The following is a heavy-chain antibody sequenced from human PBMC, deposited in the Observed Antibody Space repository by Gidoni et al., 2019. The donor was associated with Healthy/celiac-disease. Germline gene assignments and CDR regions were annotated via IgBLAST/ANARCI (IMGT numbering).Heavy chain of an antibody. J-gene: IGHJ3*02. D-gene: IGHD2-8*02. CDR2: IIPILGIA. CDR3: ARDLVFSARRQGNAFDI. CDR1: GGTFSSYA. Sequence: QVQLVQSGAEVTKPGSSVKVSCKASGGTFSSYAISWVRQAPGQGLEWMGRIIPILGIANYAQKFQGRVTITADKSTSTAYMELSSLRSEDTAVYYCARDLVFSARRQGNAFDIWGQGTMVTVSS. V-gene: IGHV1-69*04.